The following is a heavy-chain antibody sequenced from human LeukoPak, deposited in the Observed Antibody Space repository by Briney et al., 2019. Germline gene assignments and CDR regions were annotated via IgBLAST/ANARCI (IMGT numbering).Heavy chain of an antibody. CDR2: IKQDGTEE. V-gene: IGHV3-7*01. Sequence: PGGSLRLSCAASGFTFSSYWMSWVRQAPGKGLEWVANIKQDGTEEYYVDSVKGRFTISRDNAKNSLYLQMNSLRAEDTAVYYCARGQIQWLYLRAFDYWGQGTLVTVSS. CDR1: GFTFSSYW. D-gene: IGHD6-19*01. J-gene: IGHJ4*02. CDR3: ARGQIQWLYLRAFDY.